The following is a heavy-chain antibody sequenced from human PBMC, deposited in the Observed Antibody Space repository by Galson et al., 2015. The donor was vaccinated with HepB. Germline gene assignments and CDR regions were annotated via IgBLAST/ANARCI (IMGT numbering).Heavy chain of an antibody. V-gene: IGHV4-39*07. CDR2: IFYSGST. CDR1: GGSIGSSSYS. CDR3: ARVTSITIFGVALVDL. Sequence: SETLSLTCTVSGGSIGSSSYSWGWIRQPPGKGLEWIGTIFYSGSTYYNPSLKSRVTISRDTSKNQFSLKLSSVTAADTAVYYCARVTSITIFGVALVDLWGQGLLVTVSS. J-gene: IGHJ4*02. D-gene: IGHD3-3*01.